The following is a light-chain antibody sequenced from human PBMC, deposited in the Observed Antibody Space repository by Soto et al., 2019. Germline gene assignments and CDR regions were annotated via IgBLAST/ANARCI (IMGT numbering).Light chain of an antibody. J-gene: IGLJ2*01. CDR1: SSDVGGYNY. CDR2: DVS. CDR3: SSYTSSSTLVV. Sequence: QSALTQPASVSRPPGQSITISCTRTSSDVGGYNYVSWYQQHPGKAPKLMIYDVSNRPSGVSNRFSGSKSGNTASLTISGLQAEDEADYYCSSYTSSSTLVVFGGGTKLTVL. V-gene: IGLV2-14*01.